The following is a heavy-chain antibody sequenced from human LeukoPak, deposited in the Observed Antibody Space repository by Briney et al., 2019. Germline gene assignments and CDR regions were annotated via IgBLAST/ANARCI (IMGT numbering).Heavy chain of an antibody. CDR3: ARDGRASSGYDYRPYYYYGMDV. CDR2: IWSDGTNK. D-gene: IGHD5-12*01. J-gene: IGHJ6*02. Sequence: PGGSLRLSCAASGFTFSSYGMHWVRHAPGKGLEWVAVIWSDGTNKYYADSVKGRFTISRDNATNTLYLQMNSLRAEDTAVYYCARDGRASSGYDYRPYYYYGMDVWGQGTTVTVSS. V-gene: IGHV3-33*01. CDR1: GFTFSSYG.